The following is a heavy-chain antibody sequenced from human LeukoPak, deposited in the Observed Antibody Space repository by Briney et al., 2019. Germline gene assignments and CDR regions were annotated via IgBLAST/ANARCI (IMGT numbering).Heavy chain of an antibody. D-gene: IGHD3-9*01. V-gene: IGHV3-20*04. CDR3: AKVPYGRRYYFDY. Sequence: RSGGSLRLSCAASGFTFDDYGMNWVRQAPGKGLEWVSSINWNGYNTVYADSVKGRVTISRDNAKNTLYLQMNGLRAEDTAIYYCAKVPYGRRYYFDYWGQGTLVTVSS. CDR2: INWNGYNT. CDR1: GFTFDDYG. J-gene: IGHJ4*02.